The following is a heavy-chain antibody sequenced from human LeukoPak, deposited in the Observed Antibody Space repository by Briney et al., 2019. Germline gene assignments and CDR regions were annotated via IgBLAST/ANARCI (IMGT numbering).Heavy chain of an antibody. CDR1: GFTFSTYS. J-gene: IGHJ4*02. D-gene: IGHD4/OR15-4a*01. CDR3: ARDTLGEGEDANYAVYYFDY. V-gene: IGHV3-48*01. Sequence: GGSLRLSCAASGFTFSTYSMNWVRQAPGKGLEWVSYISSSGSTIYYADSVKGRFTISRDNAKNSLYLQMNSLRAEDTAVYYCARDTLGEGEDANYAVYYFDYWGQGTVVTVSS. CDR2: ISSSGSTI.